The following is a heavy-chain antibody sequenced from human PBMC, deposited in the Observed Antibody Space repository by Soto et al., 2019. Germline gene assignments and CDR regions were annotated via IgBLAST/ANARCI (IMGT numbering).Heavy chain of an antibody. CDR3: ARDGSTVTTNYHYAMDV. CDR2: ISGSGGST. CDR1: GLIFSSYG. D-gene: IGHD4-17*01. Sequence: AGSLRHSCATSGLIFSSYGMSWVRQAPGKGLEWVSAISGSGGSTHYADSVKGRFTISRDNSKNTLYLQMNSLRAEDTAVYYCARDGSTVTTNYHYAMDVWGQGTTVTVSS. V-gene: IGHV3-23*01. J-gene: IGHJ6*02.